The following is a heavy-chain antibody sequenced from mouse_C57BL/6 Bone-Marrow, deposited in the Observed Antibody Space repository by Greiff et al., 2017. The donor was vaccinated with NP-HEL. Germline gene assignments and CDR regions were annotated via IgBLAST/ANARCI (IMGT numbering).Heavy chain of an antibody. V-gene: IGHV1-7*01. CDR2: INPSSGYT. Sequence: QVQLQQSGAELAKPGASVKLSCKASGYTFTSYWMHWVKQRPGQGLEWIGYINPSSGYTKYNQKFKDKATLTADKSSSTAYMQLSSLTYEDSAVYYCARRRYGNPAYFDYWGQGTTLTVSS. CDR1: GYTFTSYW. CDR3: ARRRYGNPAYFDY. D-gene: IGHD2-10*02. J-gene: IGHJ2*01.